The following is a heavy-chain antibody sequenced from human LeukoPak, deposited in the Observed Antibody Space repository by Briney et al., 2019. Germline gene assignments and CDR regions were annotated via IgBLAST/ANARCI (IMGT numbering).Heavy chain of an antibody. D-gene: IGHD6-19*01. CDR2: MSSRGRAI. J-gene: IGHJ4*02. Sequence: PGGSLRLSCAAFGFTFSSFEMNWVRQAPGKGLEWVSYMSSRGRAISYADSVKGRFTISRDNSKNTLYLQMNSLRAEDTAVYYCAKDIEEWLVKGGGCFDYWGQGTLVTVSS. CDR1: GFTFSSFE. V-gene: IGHV3-48*03. CDR3: AKDIEEWLVKGGGCFDY.